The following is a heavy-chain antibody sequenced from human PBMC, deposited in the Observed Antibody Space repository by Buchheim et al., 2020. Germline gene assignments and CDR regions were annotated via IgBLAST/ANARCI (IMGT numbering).Heavy chain of an antibody. J-gene: IGHJ4*02. CDR2: IYNSEIT. CDR1: GGSVSRGAYY. D-gene: IGHD6-6*01. CDR3: ARGGAAARLDS. V-gene: IGHV4-31*03. Sequence: QVQLQESGPGLVKPSQTLSLTCTVSGGSVSRGAYYWSWIRQHPGKGLEWIGYIYNSEITYYNPSLKSRVTISVDTSKNQFSLKRTSVTAADTAVYYCARGGAAARLDSWGQGTL.